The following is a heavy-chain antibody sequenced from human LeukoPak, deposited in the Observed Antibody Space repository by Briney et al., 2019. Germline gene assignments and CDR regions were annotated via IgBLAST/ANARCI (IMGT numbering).Heavy chain of an antibody. CDR3: ARLLWNGRGAFDV. CDR1: GDSISNYY. D-gene: IGHD1-1*01. CDR2: IYYTGST. J-gene: IGHJ3*01. V-gene: IGHV4-59*08. Sequence: SETLSLTCTVSGDSISNYYWGWIRQPPGKGLEYIGYIYYTGSTNYNPSLKSRVTISVDTSTNQFSLRVSSVTAADTAVYYCARLLWNGRGAFDVLGRGTLVTVSS.